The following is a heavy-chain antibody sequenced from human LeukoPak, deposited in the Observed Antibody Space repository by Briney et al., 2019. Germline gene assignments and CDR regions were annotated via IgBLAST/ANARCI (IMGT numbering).Heavy chain of an antibody. Sequence: GGSLRLSCEPSGFTFSSYWMSWVRQAPGKGLEWVANIKQDGSEKYYVDSVKGRFTISRDNAKNSLYLQMNSLRAEDTAVYYCARGQLVVPAAVRYWGQGTLVTVSS. CDR3: ARGQLVVPAAVRY. V-gene: IGHV3-7*01. J-gene: IGHJ4*02. CDR2: IKQDGSEK. CDR1: GFTFSSYW. D-gene: IGHD2-2*01.